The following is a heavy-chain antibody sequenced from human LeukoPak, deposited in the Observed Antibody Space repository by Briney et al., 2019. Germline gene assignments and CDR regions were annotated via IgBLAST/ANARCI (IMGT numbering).Heavy chain of an antibody. Sequence: GGSLRLSCAASGFNFRDSAMHWVRQPPGKGLEGVAVTSYDGTNKHYADSVKGRFTISRDNSKNTLYLQMNSLRLEDTGVYYCAADYGDYVSPSDWGQGTLVTVSS. D-gene: IGHD4-17*01. CDR1: GFNFRDSA. J-gene: IGHJ4*02. V-gene: IGHV3-30*04. CDR3: AADYGDYVSPSD. CDR2: TSYDGTNK.